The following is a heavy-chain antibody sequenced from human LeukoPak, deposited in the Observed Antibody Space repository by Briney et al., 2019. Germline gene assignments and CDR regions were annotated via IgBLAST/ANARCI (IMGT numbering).Heavy chain of an antibody. CDR1: GGTFSSYA. Sequence: SVKVSCKASGGTFSSYAISWVRQAPGQGLEWMGGIIPIFGTANYAQKFQGRVTITTDESTSTAYMELSSLRSEDTAVYYCARSTTVITPFDYWGQGTLVTVSS. J-gene: IGHJ4*02. D-gene: IGHD4-23*01. CDR3: ARSTTVITPFDY. CDR2: IIPIFGTA. V-gene: IGHV1-69*05.